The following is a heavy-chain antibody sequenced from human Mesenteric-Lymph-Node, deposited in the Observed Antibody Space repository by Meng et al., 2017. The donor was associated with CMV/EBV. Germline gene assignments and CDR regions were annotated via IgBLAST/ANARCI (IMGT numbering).Heavy chain of an antibody. J-gene: IGHJ3*02. V-gene: IGHV3-7*01. D-gene: IGHD2-21*02. CDR1: GCTFSSYW. CDR2: IKQDGSEK. Sequence: GESLKISCAASGCTFSSYWMSWVRQAPGKGLEWVANIKQDGSEKYYVDSVKGRFTISRDNAKNSLYLQMNSLRAEDTAVYYCARSMTAAYDIWGQGTMVTVSS. CDR3: ARSMTAAYDI.